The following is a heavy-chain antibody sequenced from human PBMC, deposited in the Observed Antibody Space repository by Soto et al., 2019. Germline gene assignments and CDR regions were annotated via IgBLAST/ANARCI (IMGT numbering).Heavy chain of an antibody. D-gene: IGHD3-22*01. J-gene: IGHJ4*02. Sequence: GASVKVSCKASGYTFTGYYMHWVRQAPGQGLEWMGWINPNSGGTNYAQKFQGWVTMTRDTSISTAYMELSRLRSDDTAVYYCARDGGGLIGSEFDYWGQGTLVTVSS. V-gene: IGHV1-2*04. CDR3: ARDGGGLIGSEFDY. CDR1: GYTFTGYY. CDR2: INPNSGGT.